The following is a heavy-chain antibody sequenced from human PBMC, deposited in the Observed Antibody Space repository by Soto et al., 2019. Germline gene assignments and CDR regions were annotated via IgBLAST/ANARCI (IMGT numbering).Heavy chain of an antibody. CDR3: ASSDSSSRYYYYYGMDV. D-gene: IGHD6-6*01. CDR1: GGTFSSYA. CDR2: IIPIFGTA. V-gene: IGHV1-69*01. J-gene: IGHJ6*02. Sequence: QVQLVQSGAEVKKPGSSVKVSCKASGGTFSSYAISWVRQAPGQGLEWMGGIIPIFGTANYAQKFQGRVTITADEYTSTAYMELSSLRSEDTAVYYCASSDSSSRYYYYYGMDVWGQGTTVTVSS.